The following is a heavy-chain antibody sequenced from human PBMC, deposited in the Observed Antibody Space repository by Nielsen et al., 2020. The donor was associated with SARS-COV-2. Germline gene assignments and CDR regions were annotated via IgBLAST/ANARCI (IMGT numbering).Heavy chain of an antibody. CDR2: ISSSSSYI. V-gene: IGHV3-21*01. D-gene: IGHD3-10*01. CDR1: GFTVSGKN. J-gene: IGHJ6*02. CDR3: ARGMVRGSVSGMDV. Sequence: GESLKISCAASGFTVSGKNMNWVRRAPGKGLEWVSSISSSSSYIYYADSVKGRFTISRDNAKNSLYLQMNSLRAEDTAVYYCARGMVRGSVSGMDVWGQGTTVTVSS.